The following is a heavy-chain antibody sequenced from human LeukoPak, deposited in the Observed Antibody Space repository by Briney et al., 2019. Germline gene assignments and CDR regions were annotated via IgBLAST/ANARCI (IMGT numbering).Heavy chain of an antibody. CDR3: AKCLFGVVTPFDY. D-gene: IGHD3-3*01. CDR1: GFTFSGYA. V-gene: IGHV3-23*01. CDR2: ISGSGGST. J-gene: IGHJ4*02. Sequence: GGSLRLSCAASGFTFSGYAMSWVRQAPGKGLEWVSAISGSGGSTYYADSVKGRFTISRDNSKNTLYLQMNSLRAEDTAVYYCAKCLFGVVTPFDYWGQGTLVTVSS.